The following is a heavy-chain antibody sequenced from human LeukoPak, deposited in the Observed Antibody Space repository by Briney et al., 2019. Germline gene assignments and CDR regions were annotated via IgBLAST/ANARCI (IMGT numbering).Heavy chain of an antibody. CDR2: IYPGDSDT. Sequence: GESLKISCKGSGYSFTSYWIGWVRPLPGKGLEWMGIIYPGDSDTRYSPSFQGQVTISADKSISTAYLQWSSLKASDTAMYYCARREIGYSYGQDYWGQGTLVTVSS. D-gene: IGHD5-18*01. CDR3: ARREIGYSYGQDY. V-gene: IGHV5-51*01. J-gene: IGHJ4*02. CDR1: GYSFTSYW.